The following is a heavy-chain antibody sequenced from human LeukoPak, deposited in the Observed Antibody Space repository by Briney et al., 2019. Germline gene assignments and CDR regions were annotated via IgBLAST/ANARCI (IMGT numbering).Heavy chain of an antibody. CDR1: GYTLTELS. CDR3: ATDLGPIKHSSSLISI. D-gene: IGHD6-13*01. J-gene: IGHJ3*02. CDR2: FDPEDGET. Sequence: GASVKVSCKVSGYTLTELSMHWVRQAPGKGLEWMGGFDPEDGETIYAQKFQGRVTMTEDTSTDTAYMELSSLRSEDTAVYYCATDLGPIKHSSSLISIWGQGTMVTVSS. V-gene: IGHV1-24*01.